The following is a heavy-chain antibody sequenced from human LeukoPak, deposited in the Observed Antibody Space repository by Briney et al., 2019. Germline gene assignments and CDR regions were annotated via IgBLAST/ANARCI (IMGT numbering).Heavy chain of an antibody. Sequence: GGSLRLSCVASGFTLSTYDMHWVRQAPGKGLEWVAAISYDGGNKYYADSVKGRVTISRDNSKNTLYLQMNSLRAEDTAVYYCARDLMTTVTTGSDWGQGTLVTVSS. CDR3: ARDLMTTVTTGSD. CDR2: ISYDGGNK. V-gene: IGHV3-33*05. J-gene: IGHJ4*02. CDR1: GFTLSTYD. D-gene: IGHD4-17*01.